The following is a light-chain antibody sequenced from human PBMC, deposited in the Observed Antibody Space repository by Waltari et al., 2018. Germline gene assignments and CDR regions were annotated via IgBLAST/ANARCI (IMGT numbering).Light chain of an antibody. CDR3: QSVDSTDSYPV. V-gene: IGLV3-25*03. CDR2: KDN. J-gene: IGLJ2*01. Sequence: SNELTQPPSVSVFPGQTARITCSADALADEYAYWYPQKPGQAPVMIIYKDNERPSGIPDRFSGSSSGTTVTLTISAVQAEDEADYFCQSVDSTDSYPVFGGGTKLTVL. CDR1: ALADEY.